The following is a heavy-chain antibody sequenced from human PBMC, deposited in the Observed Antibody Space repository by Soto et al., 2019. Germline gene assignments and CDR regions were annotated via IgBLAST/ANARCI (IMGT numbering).Heavy chain of an antibody. D-gene: IGHD2-15*01. Sequence: ASVKVSCKASGYTFTDYYIHWVRQAPGQRLEWMGWINAGNGNTKYSQKFQGRVTITRDTSASTAYMELSSLRSEDTAVYYCARGWWGYWGQGTLVTVSS. CDR2: INAGNGNT. J-gene: IGHJ4*02. CDR3: ARGWWGY. CDR1: GYTFTDYY. V-gene: IGHV1-3*01.